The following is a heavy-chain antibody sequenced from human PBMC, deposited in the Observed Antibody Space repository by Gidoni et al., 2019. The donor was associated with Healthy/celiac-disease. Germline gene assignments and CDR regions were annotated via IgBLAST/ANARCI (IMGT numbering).Heavy chain of an antibody. CDR2: ISGSGGST. CDR1: GFTFRSYA. Sequence: EVQLLESGGGLVQPGGSLRLSCAASGFTFRSYAMSWVRQAPGKGLEWVSAISGSGGSTYYADSVKGRFTISIDNSKNTLYLQMNSLRAEDTAVYYCAKGLSGSSYYYYMDVWGKGTTVTVSS. V-gene: IGHV3-23*01. CDR3: AKGLSGSSYYYYMDV. J-gene: IGHJ6*03. D-gene: IGHD1-26*01.